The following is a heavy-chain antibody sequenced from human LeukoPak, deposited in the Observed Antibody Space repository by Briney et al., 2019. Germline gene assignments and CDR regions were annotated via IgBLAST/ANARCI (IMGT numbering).Heavy chain of an antibody. D-gene: IGHD5-18*01. CDR2: INPNSSGT. CDR3: ARGGYSYGSGAWYFDL. CDR1: GYTFTGYY. J-gene: IGHJ2*01. Sequence: ASVKVSCKASGYTFTGYYMHWVRQAPGQRLEWMGWINPNSSGTKYAQKFQGRVTMTRDKSTSTASTALSRLRSDDTAVYYCARGGYSYGSGAWYFDLWGRDNLVTVSS. V-gene: IGHV1-2*02.